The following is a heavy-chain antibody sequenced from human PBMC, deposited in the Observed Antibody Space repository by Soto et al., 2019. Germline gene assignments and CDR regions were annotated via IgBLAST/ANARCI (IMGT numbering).Heavy chain of an antibody. CDR2: IIPIFGTA. J-gene: IGHJ4*02. CDR1: GGTFSSYA. CDR3: ARRYGDYSYYFDY. V-gene: IGHV1-69*13. Sequence: GASVKVSCKASGGTFSSYAISWVRQAPGQGLEWMGGIIPIFGTANYAQKFQGRVTITADESTSTAYMELSSLRSEDTAVYYCARRYGDYSYYFDYWGQGTLVTVSS. D-gene: IGHD4-17*01.